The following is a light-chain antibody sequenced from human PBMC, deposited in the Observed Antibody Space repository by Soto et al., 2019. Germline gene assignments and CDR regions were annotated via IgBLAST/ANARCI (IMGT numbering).Light chain of an antibody. J-gene: IGLJ2*01. CDR2: DDN. CDR3: GAWDNSLSAVL. V-gene: IGLV1-51*01. CDR1: SSNLGKNN. Sequence: QSVLTQPPSVSAATGQKVTMSCSGSSSNLGKNNVCWFQHLPGTAPKLLIYDDNKRPSGISDRFSGSKSGTSATLGVTGLQTGDEADYYCGAWDNSLSAVLFGGGTKLTVL.